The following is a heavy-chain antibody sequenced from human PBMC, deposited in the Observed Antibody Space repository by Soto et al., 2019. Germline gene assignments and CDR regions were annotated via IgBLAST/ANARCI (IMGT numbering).Heavy chain of an antibody. Sequence: ASGKVSCKASGYTFTGYYMHWVRQAPGQRLEWMGWINPNSGCTNYAQKFQGWVTMTRDTSISTAYMELSRLRSDATAVYYCARASDSELFDYWGQGTLVTVSS. J-gene: IGHJ4*02. CDR1: GYTFTGYY. D-gene: IGHD1-26*01. V-gene: IGHV1-2*04. CDR2: INPNSGCT. CDR3: ARASDSELFDY.